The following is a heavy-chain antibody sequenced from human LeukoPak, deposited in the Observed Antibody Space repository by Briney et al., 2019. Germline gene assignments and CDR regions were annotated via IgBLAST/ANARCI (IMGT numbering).Heavy chain of an antibody. D-gene: IGHD2-2*01. CDR1: GGSISSSSYY. J-gene: IGHJ4*02. Sequence: SETLSLTCTVSGGSISSSSYYWGWIRQPPGTGLEWIGSIYYSGSTYYNPSLKSRVTISVDTSKNQFSLKLSSVTAADTAVYYCARRRGYCSSTSCYAYYFDYWGQGTLVTVSS. CDR3: ARRRGYCSSTSCYAYYFDY. CDR2: IYYSGST. V-gene: IGHV4-39*01.